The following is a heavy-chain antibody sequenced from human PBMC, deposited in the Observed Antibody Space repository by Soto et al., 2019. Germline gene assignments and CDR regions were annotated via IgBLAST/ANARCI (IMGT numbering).Heavy chain of an antibody. J-gene: IGHJ6*02. CDR3: ARDIESVTAKHFFYYYAMDV. D-gene: IGHD2-8*01. V-gene: IGHV1-18*01. CDR2: VSANNGHT. CDR1: GFTFSNYC. Sequence: ASVNVSCKSSGFTFSNYCLNWVRQAPGQGLEWMGWVSANNGHTNYAQNLQGRVSMTTDTSTSTAYMELRGLRFDDTAVYYCARDIESVTAKHFFYYYAMDVWGQGTTVTVSS.